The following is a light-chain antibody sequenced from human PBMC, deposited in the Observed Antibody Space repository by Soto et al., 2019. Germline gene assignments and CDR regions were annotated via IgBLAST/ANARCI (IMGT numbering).Light chain of an antibody. CDR2: GAS. J-gene: IGKJ1*01. CDR3: QQKYRVPRT. V-gene: IGKV1-39*01. CDR1: QGISTY. Sequence: DIQMTQSPSSLSASVGDRVTITCRPSQGISTYLNWYQHKPGKAPKILIYGASSLQSGVPSRFSGSGSGTDFTLTISSLQPEDFATYFCQQKYRVPRTFGQGTKVEMK.